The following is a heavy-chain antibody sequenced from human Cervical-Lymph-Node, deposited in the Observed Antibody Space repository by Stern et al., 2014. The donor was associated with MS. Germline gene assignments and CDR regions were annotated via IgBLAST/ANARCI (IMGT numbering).Heavy chain of an antibody. J-gene: IGHJ3*02. V-gene: IGHV1-58*01. CDR1: GFTFTSSA. CDR3: AAINDYYDSSGYDAFDI. D-gene: IGHD3-22*01. Sequence: QLVQSGPEVKKPGTSVKVSCKASGFTFTSSAVQWVRQARGQRLECIGWIVVGSGNTNYAQKFQERVTITRDMSTSTAYMELSSLRSEDTAVYYCAAINDYYDSSGYDAFDIWGQGTMVTVSS. CDR2: IVVGSGNT.